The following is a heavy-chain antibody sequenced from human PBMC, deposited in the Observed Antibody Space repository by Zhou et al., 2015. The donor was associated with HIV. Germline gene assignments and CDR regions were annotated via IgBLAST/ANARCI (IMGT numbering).Heavy chain of an antibody. V-gene: IGHV3-13*04. CDR1: GFTVNSNG. J-gene: IGHJ6*02. Sequence: VHLMESGGGVVQPGTSLRLSCAVSGFTVNSNGMHWVRQTTEEGLEWVSAIGTTGDTYYSDSVRGRFTISRENAKNSLYLQMNSLRAGDTAVYYCARLGAGQSSSPERGMDVWGQGTTVTVSS. D-gene: IGHD6-6*01. CDR2: IGTTGDT. CDR3: ARLGAGQSSSPERGMDV.